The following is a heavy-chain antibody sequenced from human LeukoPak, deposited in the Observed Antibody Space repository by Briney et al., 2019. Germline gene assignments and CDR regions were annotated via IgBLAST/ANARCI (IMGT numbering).Heavy chain of an antibody. Sequence: QPGGSLRLSCATSGFTVSSNYMSWVRQAPGKGLEWVSVIYDSGTTYYADSVKGRFLIFRDTSKNTVDLQMNSLRVEDTAVYYCARGIDYWGQGTLVTVSS. J-gene: IGHJ4*02. CDR1: GFTVSSNY. CDR2: IYDSGTT. V-gene: IGHV3-53*01. CDR3: ARGIDY.